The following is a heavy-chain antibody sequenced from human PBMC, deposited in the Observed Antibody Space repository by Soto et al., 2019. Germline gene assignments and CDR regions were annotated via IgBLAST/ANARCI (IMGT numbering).Heavy chain of an antibody. V-gene: IGHV2-5*02. J-gene: IGHJ4*02. CDR1: GFSFSINGVA. CDR2: IYWDDDQ. D-gene: IGHD4-4*01. Sequence: QITLKESGPTLVKPTQTLTLTCTFSGFSFSINGVAVGWIRQPPGQALEWLALIYWDDDQRYNPSLKNRLTITKDPSRNQVVLTITNMDPVDTATYYCAHKRDDSRGFTYWGQGTLVTVSS. CDR3: AHKRDDSRGFTY.